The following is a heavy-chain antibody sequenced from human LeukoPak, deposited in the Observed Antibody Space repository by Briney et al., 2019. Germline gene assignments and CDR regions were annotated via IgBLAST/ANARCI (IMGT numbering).Heavy chain of an antibody. V-gene: IGHV4-34*01. Sequence: SETLSLTCAVYGGSFSGYYWSWIRQPPGKGLEWIGEINHSGSTNYNPSLKSRVTISVDTSKNQFSLKLSSVTAADTAVYYCARSVRGPGYYYYGMDVWGQGTTVTVSS. D-gene: IGHD3-10*01. J-gene: IGHJ6*02. CDR3: ARSVRGPGYYYYGMDV. CDR1: GGSFSGYY. CDR2: INHSGST.